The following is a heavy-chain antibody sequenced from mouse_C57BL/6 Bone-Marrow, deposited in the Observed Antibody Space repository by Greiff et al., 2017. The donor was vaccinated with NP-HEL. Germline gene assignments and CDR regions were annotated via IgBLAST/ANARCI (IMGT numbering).Heavy chain of an antibody. J-gene: IGHJ4*01. V-gene: IGHV1-54*01. CDR1: GYAFTNYL. Sequence: QVQLQQSGAELVRPGTSVKVSCKASGYAFTNYLIEWVKQRPGQGLAWIGVINPGSGGTNYNEKFKGTATLTADKSSSTAYMPLSSLTSEDSAVYFCAREVIYYDYVYAMDYWGQGTSVTVSS. D-gene: IGHD2-4*01. CDR2: INPGSGGT. CDR3: AREVIYYDYVYAMDY.